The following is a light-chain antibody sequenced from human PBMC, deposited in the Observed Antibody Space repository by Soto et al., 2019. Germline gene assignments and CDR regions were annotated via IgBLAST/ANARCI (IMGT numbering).Light chain of an antibody. V-gene: IGLV2-11*01. CDR3: CSYVGNYIYV. CDR2: DVS. CDR1: SSDVGAYNF. Sequence: QSALTQPRSVSGSPGQSVTISCTGSSSDVGAYNFVSWYQQHPGKAPKLMIYDVSKRPSGVPDRFSASKSGNTASLTISGLQAEDESDYYCCSYVGNYIYVFGTGTKLTVL. J-gene: IGLJ1*01.